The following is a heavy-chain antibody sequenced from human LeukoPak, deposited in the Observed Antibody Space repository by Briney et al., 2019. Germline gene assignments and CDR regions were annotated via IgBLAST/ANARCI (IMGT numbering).Heavy chain of an antibody. J-gene: IGHJ5*02. Sequence: SETLSLTCTVSGGSISSYYWSWIRQPAGKGLEWIGRIYTSGSTNYNPSLKSRVTMSVGTSKNQFSLKLSSVTAADTAVYYCARDRGGPMVRGNWFDPWGQGTLVTVSS. CDR2: IYTSGST. D-gene: IGHD3-10*01. CDR3: ARDRGGPMVRGNWFDP. CDR1: GGSISSYY. V-gene: IGHV4-4*07.